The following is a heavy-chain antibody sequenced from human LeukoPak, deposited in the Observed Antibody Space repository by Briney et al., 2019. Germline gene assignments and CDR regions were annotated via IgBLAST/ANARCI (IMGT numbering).Heavy chain of an antibody. Sequence: ASVKVSCKASGGTFSSYAISWVRQAPGQGLEWMGGIVPIFGTANYAQKFQGRVTITADESTSTAYMELSSLRSEDTAVYYCASLNDYADRYYFDYWGQGTLVTVSS. CDR3: ASLNDYADRYYFDY. V-gene: IGHV1-69*01. J-gene: IGHJ4*02. CDR1: GGTFSSYA. D-gene: IGHD4-17*01. CDR2: IVPIFGTA.